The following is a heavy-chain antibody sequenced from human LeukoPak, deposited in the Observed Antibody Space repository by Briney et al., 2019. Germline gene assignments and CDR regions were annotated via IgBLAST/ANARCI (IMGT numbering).Heavy chain of an antibody. Sequence: SGGSLRLSCASSGFTFSIYALSWVRQAPGKGLEWVSAISGGGDTTNYADSVKGRFSISRDNSKNTLYLQMNSLRAEDTAVYYCVKMTSYGGNRFDYWGQGSLVTVSS. CDR1: GFTFSIYA. D-gene: IGHD3-16*01. CDR3: VKMTSYGGNRFDY. CDR2: ISGGGDTT. J-gene: IGHJ4*02. V-gene: IGHV3-23*01.